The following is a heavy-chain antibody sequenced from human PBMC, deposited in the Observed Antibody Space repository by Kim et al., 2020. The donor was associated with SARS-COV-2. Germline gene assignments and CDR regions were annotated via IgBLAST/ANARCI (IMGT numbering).Heavy chain of an antibody. V-gene: IGHV1-18*01. CDR3: ARLAGVDILTGSTWVDWFDP. Sequence: ASVKVSCKASGYTFTSYGISWVRQAPGQGLEWMGWISAYNGNTNYAQKLQGRVTMTTDTSTSTAYMELRSLRSDDTAVYYCARLAGVDILTGSTWVDWFDPWGQGTLVTVSS. J-gene: IGHJ5*02. CDR1: GYTFTSYG. D-gene: IGHD3-9*01. CDR2: ISAYNGNT.